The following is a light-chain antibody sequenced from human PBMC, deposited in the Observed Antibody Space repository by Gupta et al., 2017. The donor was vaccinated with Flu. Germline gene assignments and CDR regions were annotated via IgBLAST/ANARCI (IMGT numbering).Light chain of an antibody. CDR3: HHVCSSPST. V-gene: IGKV3-20*01. Sequence: ENVLTQSPGTLSLSPGERVTLSCRASQSVSNNYLAWYQQKLGQPPRLLIYGASNRATGFPDRFSGSGSGTDFTLTISRREPEEFVVYYCHHVCSSPSTFGQGSKLEIK. CDR1: QSVSNNY. J-gene: IGKJ2*01. CDR2: GAS.